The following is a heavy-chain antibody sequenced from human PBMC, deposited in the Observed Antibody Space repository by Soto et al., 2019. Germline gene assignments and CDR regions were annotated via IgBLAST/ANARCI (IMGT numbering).Heavy chain of an antibody. J-gene: IGHJ6*02. D-gene: IGHD3-9*01. V-gene: IGHV1-2*04. CDR1: GYTFTSYA. CDR2: INANNGNT. Sequence: ASVKVSCQASGYTFTSYAMHWVRPAPGQRLEWMGMINANNGNTNYSQKFQGWVTMTRDTSISTAYMELSRLRSDDTAVYYCARSTXYDILTGDDYYGMDVWGQGTTVTVSS. CDR3: ARSTXYDILTGDDYYGMDV.